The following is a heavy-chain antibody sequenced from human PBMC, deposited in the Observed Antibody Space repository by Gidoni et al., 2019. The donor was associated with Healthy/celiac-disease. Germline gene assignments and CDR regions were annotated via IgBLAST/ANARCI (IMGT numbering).Heavy chain of an antibody. D-gene: IGHD2-2*01. Sequence: QVQLVQSGAEGKKPGALVNVSCNASGLTFTGHYMHWVRQAPGQGRAWMGWINPKSGGTNYAQKFQGRVTMTRDTSISTAYMELSRLRSDDTAVYYCARDGRYCSSTSCPYYYYYGMDVWGQGTTVTVSS. V-gene: IGHV1-2*02. J-gene: IGHJ6*02. CDR3: ARDGRYCSSTSCPYYYYYGMDV. CDR1: GLTFTGHY. CDR2: INPKSGGT.